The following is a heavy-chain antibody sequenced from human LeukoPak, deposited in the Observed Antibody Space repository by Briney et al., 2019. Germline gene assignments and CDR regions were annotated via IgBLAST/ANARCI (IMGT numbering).Heavy chain of an antibody. J-gene: IGHJ4*02. Sequence: PGGSLRLSCAACGLTVSSDYMAWVRQAPGKGLEWISVIYGGGATYYADSVQGRFTISRDTSNNALYLQMISLRVEDTAVYHCARLLPASRHYFDYWGLGTLVTVSS. CDR1: GLTVSSDY. CDR3: ARLLPASRHYFDY. D-gene: IGHD6-6*01. CDR2: IYGGGAT. V-gene: IGHV3-53*01.